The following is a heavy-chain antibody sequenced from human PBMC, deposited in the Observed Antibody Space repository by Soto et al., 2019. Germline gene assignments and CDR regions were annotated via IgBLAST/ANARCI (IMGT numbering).Heavy chain of an antibody. CDR2: INAGNGNT. CDR3: ARSIVVVTALDC. V-gene: IGHV1-3*01. J-gene: IGHJ4*02. D-gene: IGHD2-21*02. CDR1: GYTFTSYG. Sequence: ASVKVSCKASGYTFTSYGISWVRQAPGQRLEWMGWINAGNGNTKYSQKFQGRVTITRDTSASTAYMELSSLRSEDTAVYYCARSIVVVTALDCWGQGTLVTVSS.